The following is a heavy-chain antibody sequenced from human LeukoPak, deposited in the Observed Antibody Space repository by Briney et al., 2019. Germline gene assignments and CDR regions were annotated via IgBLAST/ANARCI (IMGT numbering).Heavy chain of an antibody. D-gene: IGHD4/OR15-4a*01. V-gene: IGHV3-15*01. CDR2: INSKTYGGTT. J-gene: IGHJ4*02. Sequence: GGSLRLSREASGFTFTNAWMSWVRQAPGKGLEWVGRINSKTYGGTTYYAAPVKGRFTISRDDSRNTQYLQMNGLKTEDTAVYYCTTGSGAMTIGHWGQGTLVTVSS. CDR3: TTGSGAMTIGH. CDR1: GFTFTNAW.